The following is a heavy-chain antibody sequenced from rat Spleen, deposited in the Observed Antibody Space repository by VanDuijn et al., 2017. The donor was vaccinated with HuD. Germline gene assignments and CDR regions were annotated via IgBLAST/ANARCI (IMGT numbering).Heavy chain of an antibody. D-gene: IGHD1-9*01. Sequence: EVQLVESGGGLVQPGRSLKLSCAASGFTFSDYAMAWIRQAPGKGLEWVASITNTGSSTYYRDSVRGRFTISRDNAKSTLSLQMDSLRSEDTATYYCARRHYGYTDYFDYWGQGVMVTVSS. V-gene: IGHV5-29*01. CDR1: GFTFSDYA. CDR2: ITNTGSST. CDR3: ARRHYGYTDYFDY. J-gene: IGHJ2*01.